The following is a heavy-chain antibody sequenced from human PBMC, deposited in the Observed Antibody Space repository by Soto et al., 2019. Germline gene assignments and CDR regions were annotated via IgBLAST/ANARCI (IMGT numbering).Heavy chain of an antibody. Sequence: GSLRLSCAASGFTFSSYAMHWVRQAPGKGLEWVAVISYDGSNKYYADSVKGRFTISRDNSKNTLYLQMNSLRAEDTAVYYCARSEYSSSSGFDYWGQGTLVTVSS. CDR2: ISYDGSNK. CDR3: ARSEYSSSSGFDY. J-gene: IGHJ4*02. D-gene: IGHD6-6*01. V-gene: IGHV3-30-3*01. CDR1: GFTFSSYA.